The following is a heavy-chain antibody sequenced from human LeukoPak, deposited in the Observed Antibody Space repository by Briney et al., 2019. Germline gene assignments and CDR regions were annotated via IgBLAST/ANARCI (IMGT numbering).Heavy chain of an antibody. J-gene: IGHJ4*02. Sequence: PGGSLRLSCAASGFTFNTYWMHWVRQAPGEGPVWVAHILNDGGSTSYADSVKGRFIISRDNAKNTLSLQMNSLRAEDTAVYYCVRHNYGYDYWGQGTPATVSS. CDR1: GFTFNTYW. D-gene: IGHD5-18*01. CDR3: VRHNYGYDY. V-gene: IGHV3-74*01. CDR2: ILNDGGST.